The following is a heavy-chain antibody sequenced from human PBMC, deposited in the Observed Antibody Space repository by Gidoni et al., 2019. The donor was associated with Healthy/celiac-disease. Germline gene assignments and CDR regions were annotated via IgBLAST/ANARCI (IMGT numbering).Heavy chain of an antibody. V-gene: IGHV3-30-3*01. J-gene: IGHJ4*02. Sequence: QVQLVESGGGVVQPGRSLRLSCAASGFTFSSYAMHWVRQAPGKGLEWVAVISYDGSNKYYADSVKGRFTISRDNSKNTLYLQMNSLRAEDTAGYYCARDRGIAVAGERYYFDYWGQGTLVTVSS. CDR1: GFTFSSYA. CDR2: ISYDGSNK. D-gene: IGHD6-19*01. CDR3: ARDRGIAVAGERYYFDY.